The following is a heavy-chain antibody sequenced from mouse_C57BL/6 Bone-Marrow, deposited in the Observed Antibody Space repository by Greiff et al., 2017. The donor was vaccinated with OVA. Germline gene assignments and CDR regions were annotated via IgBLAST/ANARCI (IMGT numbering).Heavy chain of an antibody. V-gene: IGHV5-6*01. Sequence: EVNVVESGGDLVKPGGSLKLSCAASGFTFSSYGMSWVRQTPDKRLEWVATISSGGSYTYYPDSVKGRFTISRDNAKNTLYLQMSSLKSEDTAMYYCARGTTVVAHFDYWGQGTTLTVSS. CDR1: GFTFSSYG. J-gene: IGHJ2*01. CDR2: ISSGGSYT. CDR3: ARGTTVVAHFDY. D-gene: IGHD1-1*01.